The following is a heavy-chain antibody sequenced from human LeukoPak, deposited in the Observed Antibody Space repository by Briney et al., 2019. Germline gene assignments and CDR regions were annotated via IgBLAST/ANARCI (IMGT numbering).Heavy chain of an antibody. V-gene: IGHV3-33*01. D-gene: IGHD3-10*01. CDR3: ARLWFGELAFDY. CDR2: IWYDGSTK. CDR1: GFTFSSYG. Sequence: GGSLRLSCAASGFTFSSYGMHWVRQAPGKGLEWVAVIWYDGSTKYYADSVKGRFTISRDNSKNTLYLQMNSLRAEDTAVYYCARLWFGELAFDYWGQGTLVTVSS. J-gene: IGHJ4*02.